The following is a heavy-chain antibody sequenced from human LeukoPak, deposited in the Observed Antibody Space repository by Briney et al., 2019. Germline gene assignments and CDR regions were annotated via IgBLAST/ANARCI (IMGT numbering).Heavy chain of an antibody. Sequence: RSSETLSLTCAVYGGSFSGYYWSWIRQPPGKGLEWIGEINHSGSTNYNPFLKSRVTISVDTSKNQFSLKLSSVTAADTAVYYCARGLSRGHSSGWYGGSSGMDVWGKGTTVTVSS. CDR1: GGSFSGYY. D-gene: IGHD6-19*01. CDR2: INHSGST. J-gene: IGHJ6*04. CDR3: ARGLSRGHSSGWYGGSSGMDV. V-gene: IGHV4-34*01.